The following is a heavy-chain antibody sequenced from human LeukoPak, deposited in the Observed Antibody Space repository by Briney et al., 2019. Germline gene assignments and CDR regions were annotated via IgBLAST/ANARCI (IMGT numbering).Heavy chain of an antibody. Sequence: GGSLRLSCVASGLIFNNYAMSWVRQTPDKGLEWVAGISGSGDGTWYADSVKGRFTIYRDSPKNTLYLQMTSLRADDTAVYYCAKEFGLAGNPYLDYWGQGTLVTVSS. CDR2: ISGSGDGT. D-gene: IGHD3/OR15-3a*01. CDR1: GLIFNNYA. J-gene: IGHJ4*02. V-gene: IGHV3-23*01. CDR3: AKEFGLAGNPYLDY.